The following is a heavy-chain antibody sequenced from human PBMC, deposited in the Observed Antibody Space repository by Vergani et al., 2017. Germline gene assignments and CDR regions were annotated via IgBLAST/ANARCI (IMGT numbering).Heavy chain of an antibody. CDR2: IYWEDGK. CDR1: GFPLSTSGAG. J-gene: IGHJ4*02. D-gene: IGHD2-15*01. CDR3: AHTYCSGGSCPFDY. Sequence: QITLKESGPTRVKPTQTLTLTCTFSGFPLSTSGAGVGWIRQPPGKALEWLALIYWEDGKCYNPSLKSRLTITKDTSKNQVVLTMTNMDPVDTATYYCAHTYCSGGSCPFDYWGQGTLVTVSS. V-gene: IGHV2-5*02.